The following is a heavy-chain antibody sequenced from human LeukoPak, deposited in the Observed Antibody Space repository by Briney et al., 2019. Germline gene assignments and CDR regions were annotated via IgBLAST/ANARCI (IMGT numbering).Heavy chain of an antibody. CDR1: GYTFTSYD. D-gene: IGHD3-22*01. V-gene: IGHV1-8*01. J-gene: IGHJ4*02. CDR3: ARGGITMIVHAARGSPPDY. Sequence: ASVKVSCKASGYTFTSYDINWVRQATGQGLEWMGWMNPNSGNTGYAQKFQGRVTMTRNTSISTAYMELSSLRSEDTAVYYCARGGITMIVHAARGSPPDYWGQGTLVTVSS. CDR2: MNPNSGNT.